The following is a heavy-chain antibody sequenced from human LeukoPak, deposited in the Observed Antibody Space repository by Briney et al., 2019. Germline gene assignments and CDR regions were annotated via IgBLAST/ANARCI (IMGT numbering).Heavy chain of an antibody. CDR2: INGDGSWT. V-gene: IGHV3-74*01. Sequence: GGSLRLSCAASGFTLSSYWMHWVRQVPGKGLVWVSRINGDGSWTTYADSVKGRFTVSRGNGKNTMYLQMNSLRAEDTAVYYCARSAYCGANCHYYFDYWGQGALVIVSS. J-gene: IGHJ4*02. CDR3: ARSAYCGANCHYYFDY. CDR1: GFTLSSYW. D-gene: IGHD2-21*02.